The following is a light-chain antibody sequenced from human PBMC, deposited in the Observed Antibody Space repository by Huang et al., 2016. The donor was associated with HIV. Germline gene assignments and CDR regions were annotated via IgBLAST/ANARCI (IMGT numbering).Light chain of an antibody. J-gene: IGKJ2*01. CDR3: QQYHEWPRT. CDR2: ETF. Sequence: ERVLTQSPGTLSVSPGERATLSCRTSQGIGNSLAWYQLKPGQAPRRLIYETFIRASDIPARFSGGGSEIDFTLTIGGLQSEDSAVYYCQQYHEWPRTFGQGTKVEIK. CDR1: QGIGNS. V-gene: IGKV3-15*01.